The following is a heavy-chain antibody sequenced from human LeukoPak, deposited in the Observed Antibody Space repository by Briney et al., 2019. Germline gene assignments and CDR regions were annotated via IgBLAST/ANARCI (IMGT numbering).Heavy chain of an antibody. J-gene: IGHJ3*02. CDR1: GGSFSGYY. CDR3: ARVIPRDIVVVVAATRGAFDI. CDR2: INHSGST. Sequence: SETLSLTCAVYGGSFSGYYWSWVRQPPGKGLEWIGEINHSGSTNYNPSLKSRVTISVDTSKNQFSLKLSSVTAADTAVYYCARVIPRDIVVVVAATRGAFDIWGQGTMVTVSS. V-gene: IGHV4-34*01. D-gene: IGHD2-15*01.